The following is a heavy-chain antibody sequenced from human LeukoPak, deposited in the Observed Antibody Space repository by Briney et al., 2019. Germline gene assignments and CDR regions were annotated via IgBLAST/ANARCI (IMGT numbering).Heavy chain of an antibody. J-gene: IGHJ6*03. Sequence: ASVKVSCKASGYTFAGYYMHWVRQAPGQGLEWMGWINPNSGGTNYAQKFQGRVTMTRDTSISTAYMELSRLRSDDTAVYYCARDGYYYGSGSYYNRPTNYYYYYYMDVWGKGTTVTVSS. V-gene: IGHV1-2*02. CDR3: ARDGYYYGSGSYYNRPTNYYYYYYMDV. CDR1: GYTFAGYY. CDR2: INPNSGGT. D-gene: IGHD3-10*01.